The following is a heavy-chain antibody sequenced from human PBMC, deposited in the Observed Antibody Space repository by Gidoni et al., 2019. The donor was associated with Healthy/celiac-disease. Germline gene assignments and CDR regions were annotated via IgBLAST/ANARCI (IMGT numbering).Heavy chain of an antibody. Sequence: EVQLVQSGAEVKKPGESLKISCKGSGYSFTSYWIGWVRQMPGKGLEWMGIIYPGDSDTRYSPSFQGQVTISADKSISTAYLQWSSLKASDTAMYYCARTTVTTFKNYYDSSGYYYGAWGQGTLVTVSS. CDR2: IYPGDSDT. D-gene: IGHD3-22*01. CDR3: ARTTVTTFKNYYDSSGYYYGA. J-gene: IGHJ5*02. CDR1: GYSFTSYW. V-gene: IGHV5-51*01.